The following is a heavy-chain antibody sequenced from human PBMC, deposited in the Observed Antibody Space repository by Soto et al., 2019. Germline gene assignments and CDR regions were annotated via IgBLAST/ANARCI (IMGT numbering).Heavy chain of an antibody. V-gene: IGHV4-59*08. D-gene: IGHD6-13*01. J-gene: IGHJ4*02. CDR1: GGSINSYY. Sequence: QVQLKESGPGLVKPSETLSLTCTVSGGSINSYYWSWIRQPPGKGLEWIGYIFYSGSTNYNPSLKSRVTVSVDTSKNQFSLRLSSVTAADTAAYYCARPSRGAAAGFDYWGQGTLVTVSS. CDR2: IFYSGST. CDR3: ARPSRGAAAGFDY.